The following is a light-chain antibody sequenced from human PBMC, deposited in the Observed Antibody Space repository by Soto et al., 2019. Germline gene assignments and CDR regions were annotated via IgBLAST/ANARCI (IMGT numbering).Light chain of an antibody. CDR1: SSDVGGYNY. CDR3: CSYAGNNNLL. J-gene: IGLJ3*02. V-gene: IGLV2-8*01. Sequence: QSALTQPPSASGSPGQSVTISCTGASSDVGGYNYVSWYQHHPGKAPKLMTYEVSNRPSGVPDRFSGSKSGNTASLTVSGLQAEDEADYYCCSYAGNNNLLFGGGTKLTVL. CDR2: EVS.